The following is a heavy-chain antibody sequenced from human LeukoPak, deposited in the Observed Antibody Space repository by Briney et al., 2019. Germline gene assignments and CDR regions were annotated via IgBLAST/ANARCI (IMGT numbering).Heavy chain of an antibody. V-gene: IGHV3-49*04. CDR2: IRSKAYGGTT. D-gene: IGHD1-26*01. CDR1: GFTFGDYA. CDR3: GSGSYYVPDY. Sequence: GGSLRLSCTASGFTFGDYAMSWVRQAPGKGLEWVGFIRSKAYGGTTEYAASVKGRLTISRDDSKSIAYLQMNSLKTEDTAVYYCGSGSYYVPDYWGQGTLVTVSS. J-gene: IGHJ4*02.